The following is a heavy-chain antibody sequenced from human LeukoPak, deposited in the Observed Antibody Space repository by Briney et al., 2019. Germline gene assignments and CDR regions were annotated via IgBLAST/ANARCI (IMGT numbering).Heavy chain of an antibody. D-gene: IGHD2-2*01. CDR2: IGAAGSP. Sequence: GGPLGLSCAASGFTFSSYDMHWVRQGTGKSLEWVSAIGAAGSPYYPGSVKGLFTISRENAKNSLCLQMNRLRAGDTAVYYCARGVRLCSSNNCFDPWGQGTLVTVSS. CDR1: GFTFSSYD. CDR3: ARGVRLCSSNNCFDP. J-gene: IGHJ5*02. V-gene: IGHV3-13*05.